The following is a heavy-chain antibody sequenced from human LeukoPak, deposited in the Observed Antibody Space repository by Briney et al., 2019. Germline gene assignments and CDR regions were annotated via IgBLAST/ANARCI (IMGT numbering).Heavy chain of an antibody. D-gene: IGHD4-17*01. Sequence: GGSLRLSCAASGFTVSSNYMSWVRQAPGKGLEWVSVIYSGGSTYYADSVKGRFTISRDNSKNTLYLQMNSLRAEDTAVYYCARDVDGDSRFGFDTWGQGTLVTVSS. J-gene: IGHJ5*02. CDR2: IYSGGST. V-gene: IGHV3-66*02. CDR3: ARDVDGDSRFGFDT. CDR1: GFTVSSNY.